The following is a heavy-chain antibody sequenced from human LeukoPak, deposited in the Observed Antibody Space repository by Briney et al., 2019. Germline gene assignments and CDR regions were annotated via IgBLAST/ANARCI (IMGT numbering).Heavy chain of an antibody. J-gene: IGHJ4*02. V-gene: IGHV3-23*01. D-gene: IGHD3-9*01. CDR1: VFTFSTYA. CDR3: AKVQHVGDDMTFDS. Sequence: GVSQTLSCTPSVFTFSTYAMSCVRHSRGKGLECVSHIRGSDDKTLYTVSVKGRFTISRDNSKNTLYLQMNTLRAEDTAVYHCAKVQHVGDDMTFDSWGQGTLVTVSS. CDR2: IRGSDDKT.